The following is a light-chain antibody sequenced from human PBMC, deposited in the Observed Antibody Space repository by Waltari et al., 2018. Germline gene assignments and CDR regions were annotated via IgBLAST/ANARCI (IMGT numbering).Light chain of an antibody. Sequence: EIVLTQSPATLSLSPGERATLSCRASQSVSSYLAWYQQKPGQAPRLHIYDASNRATGIPARFSGSGSGTDFTLTISSLEPEDFAVYCCQQRSNWWTFGQGTKVEIK. CDR1: QSVSSY. J-gene: IGKJ1*01. CDR3: QQRSNWWT. V-gene: IGKV3-11*01. CDR2: DAS.